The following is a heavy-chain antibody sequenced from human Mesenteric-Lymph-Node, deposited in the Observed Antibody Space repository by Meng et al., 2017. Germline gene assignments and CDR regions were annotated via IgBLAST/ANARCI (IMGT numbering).Heavy chain of an antibody. V-gene: IGHV3-7*03. CDR3: ARVLHYDILTGYYDY. J-gene: IGHJ4*02. Sequence: GESLKISCAASGLTFSSYWMKWVRQTPGKGLECVANIKQDGGEKYYVGSVKGRFTISRDNAKNSLYLQMNSLRAEDTALYYCARVLHYDILTGYYDYWGQGALVTVSS. CDR2: IKQDGGEK. D-gene: IGHD3-9*01. CDR1: GLTFSSYW.